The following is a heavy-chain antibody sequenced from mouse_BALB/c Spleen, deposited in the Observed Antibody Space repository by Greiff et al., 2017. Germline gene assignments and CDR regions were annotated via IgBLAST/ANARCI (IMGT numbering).Heavy chain of an antibody. CDR3: ARGNYYGSSYGYCDV. D-gene: IGHD1-1*01. CDR2: ISDGGSYT. J-gene: IGHJ1*01. CDR1: GFTFSDYY. V-gene: IGHV5-4*02. Sequence: EVNVVESGGGLVKPGGSLKLSCAASGFTFSDYYMYWVRQTPEKRLEWVATISDGGSYTYYPDSVKGRFTISRDNAKNNLYLQMSSLKSEDTAMYYCARGNYYGSSYGYCDVWGAGTTVTVSS.